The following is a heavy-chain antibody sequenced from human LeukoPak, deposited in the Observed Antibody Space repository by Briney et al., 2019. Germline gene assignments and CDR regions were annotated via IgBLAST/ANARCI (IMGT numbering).Heavy chain of an antibody. D-gene: IGHD6-19*01. V-gene: IGHV5-51*01. CDR2: IYPGDSGT. Sequence: GESLKISCKGSGYSFTNYWIGWVRQMPGKGLEWMGIIYPGDSGTRYSPSFQGQVTISADKSISTAYLQWSSLKASDTAMYYCARPISNGWYVVEYWGQGTLVTVSS. CDR1: GYSFTNYW. J-gene: IGHJ4*02. CDR3: ARPISNGWYVVEY.